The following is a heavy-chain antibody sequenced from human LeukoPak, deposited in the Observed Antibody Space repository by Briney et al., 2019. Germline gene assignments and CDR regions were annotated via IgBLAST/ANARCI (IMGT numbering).Heavy chain of an antibody. J-gene: IGHJ4*02. CDR3: ARGRYCSSTSCYLRSSWLSY. D-gene: IGHD2-2*01. V-gene: IGHV4-39*01. CDR2: IYYSGST. Sequence: SETLSLTCTVSGGSISSSSYYWGWIRQPPGKGLEWIGSIYYSGSTYYNPSLKSRVTISVDTSKNQFSLKLSSVTAADTAVYYCARGRYCSSTSCYLRSSWLSYWGQGTLVTVSS. CDR1: GGSISSSSYY.